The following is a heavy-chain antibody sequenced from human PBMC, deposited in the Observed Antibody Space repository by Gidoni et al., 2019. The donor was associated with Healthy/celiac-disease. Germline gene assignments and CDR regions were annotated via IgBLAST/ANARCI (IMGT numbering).Heavy chain of an antibody. V-gene: IGHV4-39*01. J-gene: IGHJ6*02. CDR1: GGSISSSSYY. Sequence: QLQLQESGPGLVKPSETLSLTCTVSGGSISSSSYYWGWIRQPPGKGLEWIGSIYYRGRTYYNPSRKSRVTISVDTSKNQFSLKLSSVTAADTAVYYGARRDGIEDYGMDVWGQGTTVTVSS. CDR3: ARRDGIEDYGMDV. CDR2: IYYRGRT.